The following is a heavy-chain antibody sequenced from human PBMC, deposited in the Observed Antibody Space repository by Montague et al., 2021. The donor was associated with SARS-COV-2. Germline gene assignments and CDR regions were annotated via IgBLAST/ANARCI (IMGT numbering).Heavy chain of an antibody. CDR1: GDSVADNRGR. Sequence: CAISGDSVADNRGRWNENTHAPSRRLDLLGRTYYKSKWSNEYALSVKSRITITPDTSKNQLSLQLTSVTPEDTAVYYCTRAVWGVQDYWGQGSLVTVSS. D-gene: IGHD3-10*01. J-gene: IGHJ4*02. CDR2: TYYKSKWSN. CDR3: TRAVWGVQDY. V-gene: IGHV6-1*01.